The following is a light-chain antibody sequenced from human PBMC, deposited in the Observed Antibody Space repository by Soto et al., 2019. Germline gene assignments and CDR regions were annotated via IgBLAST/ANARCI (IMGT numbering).Light chain of an antibody. CDR3: QHYISYPYT. CDR1: QSINTW. V-gene: IGKV1-5*03. Sequence: DIQMTQSPSTLSASVGDRVTITCRASQSINTWLAWYQQKPGKAPKLLIYKASTLQSGVPSRFSGSGSGTEFTLTISRLQPDDFATYYCQHYISYPYTFGQGTKLEVK. CDR2: KAS. J-gene: IGKJ2*01.